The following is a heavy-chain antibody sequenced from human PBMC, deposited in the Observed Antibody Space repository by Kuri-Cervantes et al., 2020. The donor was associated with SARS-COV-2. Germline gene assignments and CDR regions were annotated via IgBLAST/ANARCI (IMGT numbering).Heavy chain of an antibody. CDR1: GYTFTAYY. J-gene: IGHJ6*02. CDR2: INPNSGGT. V-gene: IGHV1-2*02. Sequence: ALVKVSCKASGYTFTAYYMHWVRQAPGKGLERMGWINPNSGGTNYAQKFEVRVTMTRDTSISTAYMELSRLRSDDTAVYYCTRDLPTVDRGYYGMDVWGQGTTVTVSS. CDR3: TRDLPTVDRGYYGMDV. D-gene: IGHD7-27*01.